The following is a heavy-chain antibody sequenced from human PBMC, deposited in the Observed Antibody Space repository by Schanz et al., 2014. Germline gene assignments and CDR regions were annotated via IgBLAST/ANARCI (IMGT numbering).Heavy chain of an antibody. CDR3: ARGRRGDCRRTSCTYYFDY. CDR2: ISGSGGST. J-gene: IGHJ4*02. Sequence: EVQLVESGGALEQPGGSLRLSCAASGITFSDYAMSWVRQAPGKGLEWVSAISGSGGSTYYADSVKGRFTISRDNSKNTLYLQMNSLRAGDTAVYYCARGRRGDCRRTSCTYYFDYWGQGTLVTVSS. D-gene: IGHD2-2*01. V-gene: IGHV3-23*04. CDR1: GITFSDYA.